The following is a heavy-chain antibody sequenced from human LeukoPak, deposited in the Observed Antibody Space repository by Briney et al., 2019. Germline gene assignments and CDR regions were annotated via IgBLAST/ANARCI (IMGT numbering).Heavy chain of an antibody. D-gene: IGHD6-19*01. Sequence: GGSLRLSCAASGFSFSNSSLSGFRQAPAKGLQWVSTLSVSGVTTYYEDSVKGRFTISRDNSKNTLSLQMNSLSAEDTAVYYCAKGIYSSGWSYFDYWGHGTLVTVSS. CDR1: GFSFSNSS. J-gene: IGHJ4*01. V-gene: IGHV3-23*01. CDR2: LSVSGVTT. CDR3: AKGIYSSGWSYFDY.